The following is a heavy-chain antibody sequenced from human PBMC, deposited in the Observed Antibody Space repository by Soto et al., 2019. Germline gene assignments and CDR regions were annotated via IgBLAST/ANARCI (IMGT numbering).Heavy chain of an antibody. CDR3: ARVVTVVQSFHHWYFDL. CDR2: IIPIFGTT. Sequence: QVQLVQSGAEVKKPGSSVKVSCKASGGTFSSYAISWVRQAPGQGLEWMGGIIPIFGTTNYAQKFQGRVTMTEDEPTGTANRELRSRSSEDTAMYYWARVVTVVQSFHHWYFDLWGRGTLVTVSS. D-gene: IGHD2-15*01. V-gene: IGHV1-69*12. CDR1: GGTFSSYA. J-gene: IGHJ2*01.